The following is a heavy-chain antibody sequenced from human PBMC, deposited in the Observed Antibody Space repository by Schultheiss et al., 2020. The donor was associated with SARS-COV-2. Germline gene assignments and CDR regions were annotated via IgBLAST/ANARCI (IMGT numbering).Heavy chain of an antibody. J-gene: IGHJ5*02. V-gene: IGHV4-61*02. Sequence: SETLSLTCTVSGGSISSGSYYWSWIRQPAGKGLEWIGRIYTSGSTNYNPSLKSRVTISVDTSKNQFSLKLSSVTAADTAVYYCARVHYYVGDWFDPWSQGTLGTVSS. D-gene: IGHD3-22*01. CDR2: IYTSGST. CDR1: GGSISSGSYY. CDR3: ARVHYYVGDWFDP.